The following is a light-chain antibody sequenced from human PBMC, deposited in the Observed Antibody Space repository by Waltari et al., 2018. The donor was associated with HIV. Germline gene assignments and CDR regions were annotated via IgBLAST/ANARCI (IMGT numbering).Light chain of an antibody. V-gene: IGKV4-1*01. CDR2: WAS. CDR1: QTVLYTSNTKNY. J-gene: IGKJ1*01. Sequence: DIVMTQSPDSLAASLGERATINCKSNQTVLYTSNTKNYLAWYQQKPGQPPKLLIYWASTRESGVPYRFSGSGSGTDFTLTIISLQAEDVAVYYCQQYFSTPWTFGQGTKVEIK. CDR3: QQYFSTPWT.